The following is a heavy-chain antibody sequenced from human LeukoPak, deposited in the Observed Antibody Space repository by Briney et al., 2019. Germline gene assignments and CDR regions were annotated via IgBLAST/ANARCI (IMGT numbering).Heavy chain of an antibody. CDR3: ATARDAMTFDY. CDR2: IYPGDSDT. CDR1: GYSFTSYW. V-gene: IGHV5-51*01. J-gene: IGHJ4*02. Sequence: GESLKISCKGSGYSFTSYWIGWARQMPGKGLEWMGIIYPGDSDTRYSPSFQGQVTLSADKSISTAYLQWSSLKASDTAMYYCATARDAMTFDYWGQGTLVTVSS. D-gene: IGHD6-25*01.